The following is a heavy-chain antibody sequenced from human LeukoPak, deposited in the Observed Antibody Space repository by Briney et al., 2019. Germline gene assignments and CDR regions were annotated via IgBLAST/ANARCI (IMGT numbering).Heavy chain of an antibody. D-gene: IGHD2-2*01. V-gene: IGHV3-21*01. Sequence: GGSLRLSCAASGFTFRSYWMTWVRQSPGKGLEWVSSISSSSSYIYYADSVKGRFTISRDNAKNSLYLQMNSLRAEDTAVYYCARGLSIHCSSTSCYLSPSLYYYYYYMDVWGKGTTVTVSS. CDR2: ISSSSSYI. CDR1: GFTFRSYW. CDR3: ARGLSIHCSSTSCYLSPSLYYYYYYMDV. J-gene: IGHJ6*03.